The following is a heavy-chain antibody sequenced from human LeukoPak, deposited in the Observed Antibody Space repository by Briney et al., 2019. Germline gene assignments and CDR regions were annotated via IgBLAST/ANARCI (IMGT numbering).Heavy chain of an antibody. V-gene: IGHV4-59*01. CDR2: MYSGGTT. J-gene: IGHJ3*02. D-gene: IGHD6-13*01. CDR1: DGSINGYY. Sequence: SETLSLTCTVSDGSINGYYWSWIRQPPGKGLDWIGYMYSGGTTNYSPSLKSRVTISEDMSKNQFSLKLASVTAADTAVYYCARHSGHSSTNDAFDIWGQGTMVIVSS. CDR3: ARHSGHSSTNDAFDI.